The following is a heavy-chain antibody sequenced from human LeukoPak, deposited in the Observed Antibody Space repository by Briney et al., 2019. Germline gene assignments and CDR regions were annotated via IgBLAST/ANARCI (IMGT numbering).Heavy chain of an antibody. V-gene: IGHV6-1*01. D-gene: IGHD6-13*01. CDR1: GDSVSSNSAG. J-gene: IGHJ4*02. CDR3: ARSHSCSFDY. CDR2: TYYRSKWYS. Sequence: SQTLSLTCGISGDSVSSNSAGWHWIRQSPSRGLEWRGKTYYRSKWYSDYAVSVKTRISINPDTSKSQFSLQLNSVTPEDTAVYYCARSHSCSFDYWGQGTLVTVSS.